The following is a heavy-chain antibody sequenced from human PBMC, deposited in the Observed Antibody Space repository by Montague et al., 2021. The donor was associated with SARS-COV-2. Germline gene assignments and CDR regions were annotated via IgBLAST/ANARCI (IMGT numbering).Heavy chain of an antibody. CDR3: AKEQYSSSWSDFDY. CDR2: ISYDGSKK. D-gene: IGHD6-13*01. J-gene: IGHJ4*02. CDR1: GFTFSTYP. V-gene: IGHV3-30*04. Sequence: SLRLSCAASGFTFSTYPMHWVRQAPGKGLEWLVVISYDGSKKDYADSVKGRFTISRDNSENMLYLQMNNLRAEDTAVYYCAKEQYSSSWSDFDYWGRGTVVAVS.